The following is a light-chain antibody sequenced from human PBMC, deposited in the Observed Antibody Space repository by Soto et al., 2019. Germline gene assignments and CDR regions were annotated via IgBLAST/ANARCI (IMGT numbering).Light chain of an antibody. CDR3: SSYTTAYTQV. CDR1: SSDVGGYNY. V-gene: IGLV2-14*01. CDR2: EVT. Sequence: QSALTQPASVSGSPGQPITISCTGTSSDVGGYNYVSWYQHHPGKAPKLMIYEVTNRPSGVSNRFSGSKSGNTASLTISGLQAEDEGDYYCSSYTTAYTQVFGGGTQLTVL. J-gene: IGLJ3*02.